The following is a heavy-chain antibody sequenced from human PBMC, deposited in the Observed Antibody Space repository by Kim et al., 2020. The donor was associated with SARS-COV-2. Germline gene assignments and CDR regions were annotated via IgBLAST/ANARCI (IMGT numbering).Heavy chain of an antibody. V-gene: IGHV3-21*01. J-gene: IGHJ6*02. Sequence: GGSLRLSCAASGFTFSSYSMNWVRQAPGKGLEWVSSISSSSSYIYYADSVKGRFTISRDNAKNSLYLQMNSLRAEDTAVYYCAREGQYYDILTGYYNYYGMAVWGQGTTVTVSS. CDR3: AREGQYYDILTGYYNYYGMAV. CDR2: ISSSSSYI. D-gene: IGHD3-9*01. CDR1: GFTFSSYS.